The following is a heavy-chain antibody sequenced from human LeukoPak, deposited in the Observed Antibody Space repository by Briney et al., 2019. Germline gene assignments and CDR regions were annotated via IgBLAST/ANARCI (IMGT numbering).Heavy chain of an antibody. Sequence: SGTLSLTCTVSGGSISSYYWSWIRQPPGKGLEWIGYIYYSGSTNYNPSLKSRVTISVDTSKNQFSLKLSSVTAADTAVYYCARTGGYSYGSFDYWGQGTLVTVSS. CDR1: GGSISSYY. CDR3: ARTGGYSYGSFDY. J-gene: IGHJ4*02. V-gene: IGHV4-59*08. CDR2: IYYSGST. D-gene: IGHD5-18*01.